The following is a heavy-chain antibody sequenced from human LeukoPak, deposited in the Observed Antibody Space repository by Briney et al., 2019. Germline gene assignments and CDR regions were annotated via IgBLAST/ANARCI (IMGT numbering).Heavy chain of an antibody. V-gene: IGHV3-30*02. CDR1: GFTFSSYA. D-gene: IGHD5-18*01. Sequence: GGSLRLSCAASGFTFSSYAMSWVRQAPGKGLEWVAFIRYDGSNKYYADSVKGRFTISRDNSKNTLYLQMNSLRAEDTAVYYCAKDHRIQLWLGGAFDIWGQGTMVTVSS. CDR2: IRYDGSNK. J-gene: IGHJ3*02. CDR3: AKDHRIQLWLGGAFDI.